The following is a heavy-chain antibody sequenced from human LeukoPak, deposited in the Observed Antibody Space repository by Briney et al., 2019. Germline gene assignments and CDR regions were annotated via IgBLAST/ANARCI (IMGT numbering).Heavy chain of an antibody. D-gene: IGHD3-3*01. CDR2: IYHSGST. Sequence: SETLSLTCAVYGGSFSVYYWSWIRQPPGKGLEWIGEIYHSGSTNYNPSLKSRITISVDKSKNQFSLKLASVTAADTAVYYCARERSGSEIFARSFDIWGQGTMVTVSS. V-gene: IGHV4-34*01. CDR1: GGSFSVYY. CDR3: ARERSGSEIFARSFDI. J-gene: IGHJ3*02.